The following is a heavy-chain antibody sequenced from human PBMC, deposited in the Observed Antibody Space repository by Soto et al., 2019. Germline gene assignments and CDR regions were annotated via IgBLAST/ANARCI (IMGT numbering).Heavy chain of an antibody. CDR2: ISSSSSTI. J-gene: IGHJ3*02. CDR1: GFTFSSYS. V-gene: IGHV3-48*02. CDR3: ARDLRITMFGVVTSGDAFDI. Sequence: EVQLVESGGGLVQPGGSLRLSCAASGFTFSSYSMNWVRQAPGKGLEWVSYISSSSSTIYYADSVKGRFTISRDNAKNSLYLQMNSLRDEDTAVYYCARDLRITMFGVVTSGDAFDIWGQGTMVTVSS. D-gene: IGHD3-3*01.